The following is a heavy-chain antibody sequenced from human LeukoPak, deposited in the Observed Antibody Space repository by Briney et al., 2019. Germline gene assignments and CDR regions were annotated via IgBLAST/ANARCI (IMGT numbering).Heavy chain of an antibody. J-gene: IGHJ4*02. D-gene: IGHD6-25*01. CDR2: ISNSGST. V-gene: IGHV4-59*11. CDR1: GGSISSHY. CDR3: ARKVGAASFDY. Sequence: PSETLSLTCTVSGGSISSHYWTWIRQSPVKGLEWIGDISNSGSTSYNPSLKSRVTISIDTSKNQFSLKLSSVTAADTAVYYCARKVGAASFDYWGQGTLVTVSS.